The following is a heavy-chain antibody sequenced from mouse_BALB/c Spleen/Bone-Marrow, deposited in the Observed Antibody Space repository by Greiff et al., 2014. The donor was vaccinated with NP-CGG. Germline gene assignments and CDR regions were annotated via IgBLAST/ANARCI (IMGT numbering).Heavy chain of an antibody. CDR1: GYTFTSYW. J-gene: IGHJ4*01. CDR3: ATGYYAMDS. Sequence: QVQLKESGAELAKPGASVKMSCKASGYTFTSYWMHWVKQRPGQGLEWIGYIHPTSGYTEYNQKFKDKATLTADRSSSTAYMQLGSLTSEDSAVYYCATGYYAMDSWGQGSSVTVSS. V-gene: IGHV1-7*01. CDR2: IHPTSGYT.